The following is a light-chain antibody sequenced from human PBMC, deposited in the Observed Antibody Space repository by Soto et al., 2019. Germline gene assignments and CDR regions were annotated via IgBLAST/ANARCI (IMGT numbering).Light chain of an antibody. CDR1: NIGSKS. J-gene: IGLJ2*01. CDR3: QVLETRSAL. Sequence: SYILTQPPSVSVAPGKTARITCGGNNIGSKSLHWYQQKPGQAPVLVIYYDRERPSGIPDRFSGSNSGNTATLTIARVEAGYEADYYFQVLETRSALFGGGTKLTVL. V-gene: IGLV3-21*01. CDR2: YDR.